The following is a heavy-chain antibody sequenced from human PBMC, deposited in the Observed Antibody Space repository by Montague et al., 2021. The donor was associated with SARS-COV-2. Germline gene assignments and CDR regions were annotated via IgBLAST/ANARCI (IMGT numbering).Heavy chain of an antibody. D-gene: IGHD3-3*01. CDR2: IYYSGST. CDR3: ASQVPDFWSGIDY. Sequence: SETLSLTCTVSGGSIRSYYWSWIRQPPGKGLEWIGYIYYSGSTNYNPSLKGRVTISVDTSKNQFSLKLSSVTAADTAVYYCASQVPDFWSGIDYWGQGTLVTVSS. CDR1: GGSIRSYY. V-gene: IGHV4-59*01. J-gene: IGHJ4*02.